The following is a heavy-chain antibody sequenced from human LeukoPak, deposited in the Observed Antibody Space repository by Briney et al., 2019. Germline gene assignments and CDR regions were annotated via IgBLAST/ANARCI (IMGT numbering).Heavy chain of an antibody. CDR1: GFTFSSYA. D-gene: IGHD4-11*01. CDR3: ARSYLTTRNWFDP. CDR2: ISSNGGST. V-gene: IGHV3-64*01. J-gene: IGHJ5*02. Sequence: PGGSLRLSCAASGFTFSSYAMHWVRQAPGKGLEYVSAISSNGGSTYYANSVKGRFTISRDNSKNTLYLQMGSLRAEDMAVYYCARSYLTTRNWFDPWGQGTLVTVSS.